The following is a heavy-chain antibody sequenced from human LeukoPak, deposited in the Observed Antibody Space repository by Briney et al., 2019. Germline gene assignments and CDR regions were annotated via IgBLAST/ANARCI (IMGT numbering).Heavy chain of an antibody. CDR3: ARDLCSSDSCSIDY. J-gene: IGHJ4*02. V-gene: IGHV3-48*01. Sequence: VGSLRLSCATSGFTFSRYGMNWVRQAPGKGLEWVSYISSSSSTTYYTDSVKGRFTISRDNAKNSQYLQMNSLRAEDTAVYYCARDLCSSDSCSIDYWGQGTLVTVSS. CDR2: ISSSSSTT. CDR1: GFTFSRYG. D-gene: IGHD2-15*01.